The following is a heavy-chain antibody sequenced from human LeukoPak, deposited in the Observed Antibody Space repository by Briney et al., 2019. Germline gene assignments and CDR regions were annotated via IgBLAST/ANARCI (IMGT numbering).Heavy chain of an antibody. V-gene: IGHV3-74*01. CDR1: GFTFSSYW. CDR2: INIDGTNT. J-gene: IGHJ4*02. CDR3: ARDQAQWELLSPPDY. D-gene: IGHD1-26*01. Sequence: PRGSLRLSCAASGFTFSSYWMHWVRQAPGKGLVWVSRINIDGTNTRYADSVKGRFTISRDNTKNTLYLQMSSLRADDTAVYYCARDQAQWELLSPPDYWGQGTLVTVSS.